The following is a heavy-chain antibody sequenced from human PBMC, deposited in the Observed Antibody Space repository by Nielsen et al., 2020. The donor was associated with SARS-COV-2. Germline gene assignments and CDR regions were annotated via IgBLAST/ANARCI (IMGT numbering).Heavy chain of an antibody. D-gene: IGHD1-26*01. V-gene: IGHV1-46*01. CDR3: ARGIYSGSYYVYYYYYMDV. J-gene: IGHJ6*03. Sequence: WVRQAPGQGLEYMGIINPSGGSTSYAQKFQGRVTMTRDTSTSTVYMELSSLRSEDTAVYYCARGIYSGSYYVYYYYYMDVWGKGTTVTVSS. CDR2: INPSGGST.